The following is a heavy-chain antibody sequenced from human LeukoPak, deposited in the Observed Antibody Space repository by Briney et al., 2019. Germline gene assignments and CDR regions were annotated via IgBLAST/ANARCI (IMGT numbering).Heavy chain of an antibody. V-gene: IGHV4-59*01. CDR2: ISYSGGA. D-gene: IGHD3-3*01. CDR3: ARDRDGFSLFDN. CDR1: GGSFSGYY. Sequence: PSETLSLTCAVYGGSFSGYYWSWIRQPPGKGLEWIGDISYSGGAKYNPSLKSRVTILVDSSKKEFSLTLNSVTAADTAVYYCARDRDGFSLFDNWGQGTLVTVSS. J-gene: IGHJ4*02.